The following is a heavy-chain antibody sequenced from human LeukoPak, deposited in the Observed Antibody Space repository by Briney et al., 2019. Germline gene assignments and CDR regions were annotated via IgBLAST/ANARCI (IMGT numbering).Heavy chain of an antibody. V-gene: IGHV4-39*01. Sequence: SETLSLTCTVSGGSISSSNYYWAWIRQPPGKGLEWIGSSDYSGNTFYNPSLKSRVTISVDTSKNQFSLKLSSVTAADTAVYYCASPSSGWYSGFDPWGQGTLVTVSS. CDR2: SDYSGNT. J-gene: IGHJ5*02. D-gene: IGHD6-19*01. CDR1: GGSISSSNYY. CDR3: ASPSSGWYSGFDP.